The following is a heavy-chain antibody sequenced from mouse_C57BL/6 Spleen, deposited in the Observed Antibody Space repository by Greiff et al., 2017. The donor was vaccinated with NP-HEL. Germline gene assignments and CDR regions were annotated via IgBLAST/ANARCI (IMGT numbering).Heavy chain of an antibody. V-gene: IGHV5-17*01. J-gene: IGHJ1*03. D-gene: IGHD1-1*01. CDR1: GFTFSDYG. Sequence: DVKLVESGGGLVKPGGSLKLSCAASGFTFSDYGMHWVRQAPEKGLEWVAYISSGSSTIYYADTVKGRFTISRDNAKNTLFLQMTSLRSEDTAMYYCARPDYYSSSYGYFDVWGTGTTVTVSS. CDR3: ARPDYYSSSYGYFDV. CDR2: ISSGSSTI.